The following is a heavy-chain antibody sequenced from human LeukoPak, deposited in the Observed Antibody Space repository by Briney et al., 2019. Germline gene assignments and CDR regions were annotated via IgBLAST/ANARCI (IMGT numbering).Heavy chain of an antibody. CDR1: GYTFTSYG. CDR3: ASAAAGNNDAFDI. J-gene: IGHJ3*02. V-gene: IGHV1-18*01. Sequence: ASVKVSCKASGYTFTSYGISWVRQASGQGLEWMGWISAYNGNTNYAQKLQGRVTMTTDTSTSTAYMELRSLRSDDTAVYYCASAAAGNNDAFDIWGQGTMVTVSS. D-gene: IGHD6-13*01. CDR2: ISAYNGNT.